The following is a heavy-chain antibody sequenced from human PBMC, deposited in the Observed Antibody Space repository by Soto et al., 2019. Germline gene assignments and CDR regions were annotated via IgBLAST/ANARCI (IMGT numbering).Heavy chain of an antibody. V-gene: IGHV4-30-2*01. Sequence: SETLSLTCTVSGSSITFGGYSWSWIRQTPGKGLEWIGYINHLETTFYNPSFESRLTLSIDRAKNQFSLKLHSMSAADRAVYFCARGGGSDSFDYWGQGILVTVSS. J-gene: IGHJ4*02. CDR1: GSSITFGGYS. CDR2: INHLETT. CDR3: ARGGGSDSFDY. D-gene: IGHD1-26*01.